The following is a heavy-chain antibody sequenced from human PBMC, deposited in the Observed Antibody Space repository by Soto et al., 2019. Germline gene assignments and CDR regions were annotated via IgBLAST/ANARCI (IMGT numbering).Heavy chain of an antibody. D-gene: IGHD4-17*01. J-gene: IGHJ6*03. CDR3: ARAPLPLPYSDYVGHYIDV. Sequence: EVQLLESGGGLVLPGGSLRLSCAASGFTFRGCAMSWVRQAPGKGPEWVSGISGSGTNTYYTDHVKGRFTVSRDDSKNTLCLQMISLRAEDTAVYYCARAPLPLPYSDYVGHYIDVWGKGTTVTVSS. CDR2: ISGSGTNT. V-gene: IGHV3-23*01. CDR1: GFTFRGCA.